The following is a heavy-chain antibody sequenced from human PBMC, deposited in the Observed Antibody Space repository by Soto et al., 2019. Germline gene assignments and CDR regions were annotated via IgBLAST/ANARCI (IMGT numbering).Heavy chain of an antibody. CDR3: AKDGNWHSHFYYFTDV. CDR1: AFTFAGYA. V-gene: IGHV3-23*01. CDR2: ISATGDST. D-gene: IGHD1-7*01. J-gene: IGHJ6*03. Sequence: GGSLRLSCAASAFTFAGYAMSWVRQAPGKGLEWVSIISATGDSTYYADSVKGRFTISRDNSKNTLYLQMNSLRAEDTAVYYCAKDGNWHSHFYYFTDVWGKGTTVTVSS.